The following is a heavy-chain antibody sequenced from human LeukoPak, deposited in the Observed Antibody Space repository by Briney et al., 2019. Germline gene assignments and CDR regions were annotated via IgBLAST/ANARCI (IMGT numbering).Heavy chain of an antibody. CDR2: ISGSGGST. J-gene: IGHJ4*02. V-gene: IGHV3-23*01. CDR3: AKGAGYNYGSFDY. D-gene: IGHD5-24*01. Sequence: PGGSLRLSCAASGFTFSNTAMSWVRQAPGKGLEWVSAISGSGGSTYYADSVKGRFTISRDNSKNTLYLQMNSLRAEDTAVYYCAKGAGYNYGSFDYWGQGTLVTVSS. CDR1: GFTFSNTA.